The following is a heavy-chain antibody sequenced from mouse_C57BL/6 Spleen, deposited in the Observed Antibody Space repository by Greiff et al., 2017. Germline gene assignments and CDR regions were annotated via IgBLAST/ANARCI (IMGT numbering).Heavy chain of an antibody. CDR3: ARFSHYYGSSYGGAMDY. Sequence: QVHVKQPGAELVRPGTSVKLSCKASGYTFTSYWMHWVKQRPGQGLEWIGVIDPSDSYTNYNQKFKGKATLTVDTSSSTAYMQLSSLTSEDSAVYYCARFSHYYGSSYGGAMDYWGQGTSVTVSS. V-gene: IGHV1-59*01. J-gene: IGHJ4*01. CDR2: IDPSDSYT. D-gene: IGHD1-1*01. CDR1: GYTFTSYW.